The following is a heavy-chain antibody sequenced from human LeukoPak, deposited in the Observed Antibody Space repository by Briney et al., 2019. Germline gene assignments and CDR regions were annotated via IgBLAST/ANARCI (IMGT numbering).Heavy chain of an antibody. CDR2: ISGSGGNT. J-gene: IGHJ4*02. CDR3: ARDYHDYGGYFDY. CDR1: GFTFSSYS. D-gene: IGHD4-17*01. Sequence: GGSLRLSCACSGFTFSSYSMSWVRQAPGQGLEWVSAISGSGGNTYYADSVKGRFTISRDNSKNTLYLQMNSLRAEDTAVYYCARDYHDYGGYFDYWGQGTLVTVSS. V-gene: IGHV3-23*01.